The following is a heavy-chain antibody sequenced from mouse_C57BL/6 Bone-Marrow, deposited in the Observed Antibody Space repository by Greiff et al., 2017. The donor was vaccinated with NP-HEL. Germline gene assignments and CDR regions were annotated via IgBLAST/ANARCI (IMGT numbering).Heavy chain of an antibody. J-gene: IGHJ1*03. CDR2: IYPGSGST. Sequence: QVQLQQPGAELVKPGASVKMSCKASGYTFTSYWITWVKQRPGQGLEWIGDIYPGSGSTNYNEKFKSKATLTVDTSSSTAYMQLSSLTSEDSAVYYCARWGYDYDGGRTYWYFDVWGTGTMVTVSS. CDR3: ARWGYDYDGGRTYWYFDV. D-gene: IGHD2-4*01. CDR1: GYTFTSYW. V-gene: IGHV1-55*01.